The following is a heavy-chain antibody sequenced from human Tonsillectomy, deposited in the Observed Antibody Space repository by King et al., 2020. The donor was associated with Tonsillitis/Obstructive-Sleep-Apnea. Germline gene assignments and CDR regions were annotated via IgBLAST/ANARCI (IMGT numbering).Heavy chain of an antibody. CDR3: ARDRDYGDYPIGYFQH. CDR1: GVTFSIYA. V-gene: IGHV3-30*01. Sequence: VQLVESGGGVVQPGRSLRLSCAASGVTFSIYAMHWVRQAPAKGLEWGAVISYDGSNKYYADSVKGRFTISRDNSKNTLYLQMNSLRAEDTAVYYCARDRDYGDYPIGYFQHWGQGTLVTVSS. J-gene: IGHJ1*01. D-gene: IGHD4-17*01. CDR2: ISYDGSNK.